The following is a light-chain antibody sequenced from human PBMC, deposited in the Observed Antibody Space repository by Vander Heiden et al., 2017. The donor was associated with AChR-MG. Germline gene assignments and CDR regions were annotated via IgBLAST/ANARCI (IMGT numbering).Light chain of an antibody. V-gene: IGLV2-18*02. Sequence: QSALTKPPSVFGSHGHSVTSSCTVTNNDLGSYNLVAWYQQSPGTAPKLIIYEVNNRPSGVPDRFSGSKSGNTASLTISGLQAEDEADYYCSSYTVSTTRVFGGGTKLTVL. CDR1: NNDLGSYNL. CDR2: EVN. CDR3: SSYTVSTTRV. J-gene: IGLJ3*02.